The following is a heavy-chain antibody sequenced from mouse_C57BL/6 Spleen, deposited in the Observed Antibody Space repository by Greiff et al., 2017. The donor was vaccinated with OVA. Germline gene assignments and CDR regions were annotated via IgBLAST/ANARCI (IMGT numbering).Heavy chain of an antibody. Sequence: VQLQQSGPGLVKPSQSLSLTCSVTGYSITSGYYWNWIRQFPGNKLEWMGYISYDGSNNYNPSLKNRISITRDTSKNQFFLKLNSVTTEDTATYYCARVTTVVATDYYAMDYWGQGTSVTVSS. D-gene: IGHD1-1*01. CDR3: ARVTTVVATDYYAMDY. J-gene: IGHJ4*01. V-gene: IGHV3-6*01. CDR1: GYSITSGYY. CDR2: ISYDGSN.